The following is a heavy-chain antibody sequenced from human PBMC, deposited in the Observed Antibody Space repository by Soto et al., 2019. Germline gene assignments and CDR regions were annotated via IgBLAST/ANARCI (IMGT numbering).Heavy chain of an antibody. J-gene: IGHJ3*02. Sequence: PSETLSLTCTVSGGSLSSYYWSWIRQAPGKGLEWIGFIYYSGNTDYNPSLKSRVTISVDTSKNQFSLKLTSVTAADTAVYYCARGVAPRGVVVTDTDDAFDIWGQGTMVTVSS. CDR3: ARGVAPRGVVVTDTDDAFDI. CDR1: GGSLSSYY. D-gene: IGHD2-21*02. V-gene: IGHV4-59*01. CDR2: IYYSGNT.